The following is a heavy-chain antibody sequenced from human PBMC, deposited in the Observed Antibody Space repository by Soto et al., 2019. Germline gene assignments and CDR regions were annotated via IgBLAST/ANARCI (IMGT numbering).Heavy chain of an antibody. CDR2: ISGSGGST. CDR1: GFTFSSYA. V-gene: IGHV3-23*01. J-gene: IGHJ4*02. Sequence: GGSLRLSCAASGFTFSSYAMSWVRQAPGKGLEWVSAISGSGGSTYYADSVKGRFTISRDNSKNTLYLQMNSLRAEDTAVYYCAIHCSSLPPSCGGDCYSFDYWGQGTLVTVSS. CDR3: AIHCSSLPPSCGGDCYSFDY. D-gene: IGHD2-21*02.